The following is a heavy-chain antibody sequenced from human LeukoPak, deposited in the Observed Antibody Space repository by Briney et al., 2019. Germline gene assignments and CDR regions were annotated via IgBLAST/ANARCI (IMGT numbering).Heavy chain of an antibody. D-gene: IGHD5-18*01. J-gene: IGHJ4*02. V-gene: IGHV3-30*18. CDR3: AKSHGYSYGFDY. Sequence: PGGSLRLSCAASGFTFSRYGMHWVRQTPGKGLEWVAVISYDASNKYYADSVKGRFTISRDNSKNTLYLQMNSLRAEDTAVYHCAKSHGYSYGFDYWGQGPLVTVSS. CDR1: GFTFSRYG. CDR2: ISYDASNK.